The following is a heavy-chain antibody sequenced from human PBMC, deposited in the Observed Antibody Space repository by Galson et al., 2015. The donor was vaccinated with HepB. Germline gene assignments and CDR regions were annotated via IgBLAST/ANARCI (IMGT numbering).Heavy chain of an antibody. CDR1: GGTFSSYT. V-gene: IGHV1-69*04. J-gene: IGHJ3*02. D-gene: IGHD3-3*01. CDR3: ARDDGSGYSPAAFDI. Sequence: SVKVSCKASGGTFSSYTISWVRQAPGQGLEWMGRIIPILGIANYAQKFQGRVTITADKSTSTAYMELSSLRSEDTAVYYCARDDGSGYSPAAFDIWGQGTMVTVSS. CDR2: IIPILGIA.